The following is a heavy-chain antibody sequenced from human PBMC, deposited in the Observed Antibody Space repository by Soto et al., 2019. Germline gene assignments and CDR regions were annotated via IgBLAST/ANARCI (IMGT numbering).Heavy chain of an antibody. V-gene: IGHV3-30*18. CDR3: AKDGPGGSRYDYIQREKYYYYMDV. CDR2: ISYDGSNK. CDR1: GFTFRSYG. D-gene: IGHD3-16*01. J-gene: IGHJ6*03. Sequence: ESGGGVVQPGRSLRLSCAASGFTFRSYGMHWVRQAPGKGLEWVAVISYDGSNKYYADSVKGRFTISRDNSKNTLYLQMNSLRAEDTAVYYCAKDGPGGSRYDYIQREKYYYYMDVWGKGTTVTVSS.